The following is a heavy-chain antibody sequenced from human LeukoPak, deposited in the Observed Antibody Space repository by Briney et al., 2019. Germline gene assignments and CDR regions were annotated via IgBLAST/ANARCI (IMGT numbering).Heavy chain of an antibody. D-gene: IGHD6-19*01. V-gene: IGHV3-23*01. Sequence: PGGSLRLSCAASGFTFSSYAMSWVRQAPGKGLEWVSAISGSGGSTYYADSVKGRFTIPRDNSKNTLYLQMNSLRAEDTAVYYCAKDRDKQWLPDAVDYWGQGTLVTVSS. CDR3: AKDRDKQWLPDAVDY. J-gene: IGHJ4*02. CDR1: GFTFSSYA. CDR2: ISGSGGST.